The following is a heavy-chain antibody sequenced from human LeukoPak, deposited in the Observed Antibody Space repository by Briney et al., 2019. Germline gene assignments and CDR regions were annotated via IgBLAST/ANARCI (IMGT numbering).Heavy chain of an antibody. J-gene: IGHJ3*02. CDR2: ISSSSSYI. CDR1: GFTFSSYS. D-gene: IGHD3-22*01. Sequence: GGSLRLSCAASGFTFSSYSMNWVRQAPGKGLEWVSSISSSSSYIYYADSVKGRFTISRDNAKNSLYLQMNRLRAEDTAVYYCARPTRYYDSSGYYDAFDIWGQGTMVTVSS. V-gene: IGHV3-21*01. CDR3: ARPTRYYDSSGYYDAFDI.